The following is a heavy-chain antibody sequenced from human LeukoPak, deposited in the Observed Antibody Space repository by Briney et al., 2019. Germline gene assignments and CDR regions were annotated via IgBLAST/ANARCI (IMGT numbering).Heavy chain of an antibody. J-gene: IGHJ4*02. Sequence: GGSLRLSCAASGFTFSTYWMHWVRQAPGKGLVWVSRISSDGSSTSYADSVMGRFTISRHNSRNTLYLQMNSLRAEDTAVYYCARVDTVMAYYFDLWGQGTLVTVSS. CDR2: ISSDGSST. V-gene: IGHV3-74*01. D-gene: IGHD5-18*01. CDR1: GFTFSTYW. CDR3: ARVDTVMAYYFDL.